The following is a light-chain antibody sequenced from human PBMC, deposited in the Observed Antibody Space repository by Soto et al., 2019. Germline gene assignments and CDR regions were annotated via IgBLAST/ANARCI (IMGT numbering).Light chain of an antibody. J-gene: IGKJ1*01. CDR3: QQYSAYPGT. Sequence: DIQMTQSPSTLSASVGDRVTSTCRASQSISTWLAWYQQKPAEGPKLLISKASSLESGIPSRFSGSGSGTEFTLTISSLQPDDFASYFCQQYSAYPGTFGQGTQVEVK. CDR1: QSISTW. CDR2: KAS. V-gene: IGKV1-5*03.